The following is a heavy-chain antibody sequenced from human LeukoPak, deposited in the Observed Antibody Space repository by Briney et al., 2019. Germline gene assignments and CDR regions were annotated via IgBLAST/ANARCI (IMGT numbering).Heavy chain of an antibody. J-gene: IGHJ4*02. CDR1: GYTFTGYY. CDR2: ISAYNGNT. D-gene: IGHD3-22*01. Sequence: ASVKVSCKASGYTFTGYYMHWVRQAPGQGLEWMGWISAYNGNTNYAQKLQGRVTMTTDTSTSTAYMELRSLRSDDTAVYYCARDHTAYYYGSSGYLDYFDYWGQGTLVTVSS. V-gene: IGHV1-18*04. CDR3: ARDHTAYYYGSSGYLDYFDY.